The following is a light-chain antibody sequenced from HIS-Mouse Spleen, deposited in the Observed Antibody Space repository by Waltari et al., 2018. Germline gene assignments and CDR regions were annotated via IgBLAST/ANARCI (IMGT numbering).Light chain of an antibody. CDR2: EDS. V-gene: IGLV3-10*01. CDR3: YSTDSSGNHRV. J-gene: IGLJ2*01. Sequence: SYELTQPPSVSVSPGQTARITCSGDALPKKYAYWYQQNSGQAPVLVIYEDSKRPSGIPESFSGSSSGTMATLTISGAQVEDEADYYCYSTDSSGNHRVFGGGTKLTVL. CDR1: ALPKKY.